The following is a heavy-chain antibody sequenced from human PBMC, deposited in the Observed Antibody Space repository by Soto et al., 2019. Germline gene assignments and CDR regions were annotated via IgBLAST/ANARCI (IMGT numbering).Heavy chain of an antibody. D-gene: IGHD2-15*01. V-gene: IGHV3-66*01. CDR1: GFTVSSKY. CDR3: ARDDVLCDGGRCYGIPLYV. J-gene: IGHJ6*04. Sequence: EVQLVESGGGLVQPGGSLRLSCAASGFTVSSKYMTWVRQAPGKGLEWVSLIQSGGTTYYADSVKGRFTISRDTSEYTLHLQMDSLRVEDTAVYYCARDDVLCDGGRCYGIPLYVWGKGTTVTVSS. CDR2: IQSGGTT.